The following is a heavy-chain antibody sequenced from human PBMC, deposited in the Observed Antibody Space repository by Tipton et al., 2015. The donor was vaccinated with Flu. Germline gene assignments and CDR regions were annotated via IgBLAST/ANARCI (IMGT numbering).Heavy chain of an antibody. D-gene: IGHD2-8*01. CDR2: ISAYNGNT. V-gene: IGHV1-18*01. J-gene: IGHJ5*02. Sequence: QLVQSGAEVKKPGASVKVSCKASGYTFTSYGISWVRQAPGQGLEWMGWISAYNGNTNYAQKLQGRVTMATDTSTSTAYMELRSLRSDDTAVYYCARGSYCTNGVCYLRWFDPWGQGTLVTVSS. CDR1: GYTFTSYG. CDR3: ARGSYCTNGVCYLRWFDP.